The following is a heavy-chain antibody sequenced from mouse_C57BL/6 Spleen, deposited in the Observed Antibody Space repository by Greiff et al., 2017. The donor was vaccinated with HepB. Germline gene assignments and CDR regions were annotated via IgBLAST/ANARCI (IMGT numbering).Heavy chain of an antibody. D-gene: IGHD4-1*01. CDR1: GYTFTSYW. CDR2: IDPSDSET. Sequence: QVQLQQPGAELVRPGSSVKLACKASGYTFTSYWMHWVKQRPIQGLEWIGNIDPSDSETHYNQKFKDKATLTVDKSSSTAYMQLSSLTSEDSAVYYCARANWEHFDVWGTGTTVTVSS. V-gene: IGHV1-52*01. J-gene: IGHJ1*03. CDR3: ARANWEHFDV.